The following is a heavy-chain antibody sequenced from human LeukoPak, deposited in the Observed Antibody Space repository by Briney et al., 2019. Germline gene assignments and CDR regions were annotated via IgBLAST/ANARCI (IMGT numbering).Heavy chain of an antibody. CDR3: AKDRSPMIVVVISDY. Sequence: PGGSPRLSCAASGFTFSSYAMSWVRQAPGKGLEWVSAISGSGGSTYYADSVKGRFTISRDNSKNTLYLQMNSLRAEDTAVYYCAKDRSPMIVVVISDYWGQGTLVTVSS. CDR2: ISGSGGST. CDR1: GFTFSSYA. V-gene: IGHV3-23*01. D-gene: IGHD3-22*01. J-gene: IGHJ4*02.